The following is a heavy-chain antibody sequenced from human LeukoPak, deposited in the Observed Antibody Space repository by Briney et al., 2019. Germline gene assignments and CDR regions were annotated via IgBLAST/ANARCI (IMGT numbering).Heavy chain of an antibody. Sequence: GGSLRLSCAASSFTVSSSYMTWVRQAPGKGLEWVSIIYSGGSTYYADSVKGRFTISRDISKNTLYLQMNSPRAEDTAVYYCARLPSGDYWGQGTLVTVSS. CDR1: SFTVSSSY. V-gene: IGHV3-66*04. J-gene: IGHJ4*02. CDR3: ARLPSGDY. CDR2: IYSGGST. D-gene: IGHD3-10*01.